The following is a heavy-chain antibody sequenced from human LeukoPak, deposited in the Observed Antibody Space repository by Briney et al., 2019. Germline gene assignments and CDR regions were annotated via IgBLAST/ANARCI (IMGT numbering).Heavy chain of an antibody. D-gene: IGHD1-26*01. Sequence: SETLSLTCTVSGGSISSSSYYWGWIRQPPGKGLEWIGGIYYSGSTYYNPSLRSRVTISVDTSKNQFSLKLSSVTAADTAVYYCVAGSGAIHPATFDIWGQGTMVTVSS. CDR2: IYYSGST. J-gene: IGHJ3*02. V-gene: IGHV4-39*01. CDR3: VAGSGAIHPATFDI. CDR1: GGSISSSSYY.